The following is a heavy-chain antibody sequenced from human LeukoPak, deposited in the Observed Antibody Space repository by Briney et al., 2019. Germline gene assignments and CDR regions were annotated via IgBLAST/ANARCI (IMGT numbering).Heavy chain of an antibody. D-gene: IGHD6-13*01. CDR3: ARVVKSPGYSSSWYSY. CDR1: GYTFTGYY. Sequence: ASVKVSCKASGYTFTGYYMHWVRQAPGQGLEWMGWINPNSGGTNYAQKFQGRVTMTRDTSISTAYMELSRLRSDDTAVYYCARVVKSPGYSSSWYSYWGQGTLVTVSS. CDR2: INPNSGGT. V-gene: IGHV1-2*02. J-gene: IGHJ4*02.